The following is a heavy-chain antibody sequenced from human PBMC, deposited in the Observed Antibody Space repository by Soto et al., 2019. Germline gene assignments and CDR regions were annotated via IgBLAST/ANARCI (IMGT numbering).Heavy chain of an antibody. J-gene: IGHJ6*02. CDR1: GYSFTNFW. D-gene: IGHD3-3*01. V-gene: IGHV5-51*01. CDR2: IYPGDSDT. CDR3: AKHISRDFDFWSGLYYYYAMDV. Sequence: GESLKISCTGSGYSFTNFWIGWVRQMPGKGLDWLGIIYPGDSDTRYNPSFQGQVTISTDNSINTAYLQWNSLKASGTAIYYCAKHISRDFDFWSGLYYYYAMDVWGQGTTVTVSS.